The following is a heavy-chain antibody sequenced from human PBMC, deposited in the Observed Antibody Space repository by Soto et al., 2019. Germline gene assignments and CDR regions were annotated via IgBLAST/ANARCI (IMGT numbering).Heavy chain of an antibody. J-gene: IGHJ4*02. CDR2: ITGSGGRT. V-gene: IGHV3-23*01. D-gene: IGHD3-22*01. Sequence: GGSLRLSSAASGFPFSHYAMNWVRQAPGKGLEWVSAITGSGGRTYYADSVKGRFTISRDNSKNTLYLQMNSLRAEDTALYYCAKGDSRGYYWGPLDYWGQGT. CDR1: GFPFSHYA. CDR3: AKGDSRGYYWGPLDY.